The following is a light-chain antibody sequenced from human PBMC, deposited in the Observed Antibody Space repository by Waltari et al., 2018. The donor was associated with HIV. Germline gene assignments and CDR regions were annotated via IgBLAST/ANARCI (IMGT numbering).Light chain of an antibody. J-gene: IGKJ1*01. CDR1: QSISSW. CDR2: KAS. V-gene: IGKV1-5*03. CDR3: QQYNSFTWT. Sequence: DIQLTQSPSTLSASVGDRLAIPCRASQSISSWLAWYQQKPGKAPKLLIYKASSLESGVPSRFSGSGSGTEFTLTISSLQPDDFATYYCQQYNSFTWTFGQGTKVEIK.